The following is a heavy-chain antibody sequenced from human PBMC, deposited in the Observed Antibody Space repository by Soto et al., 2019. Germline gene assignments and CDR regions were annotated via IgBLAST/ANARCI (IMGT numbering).Heavy chain of an antibody. CDR3: ARDRGRTIFQTNTWFDP. J-gene: IGHJ5*02. CDR2: IYYSGST. Sequence: PSETLSLTCTVSGGSISSYYWSWIRQPPGKGLEWIGYIYYSGSTNYNPSHKRRVNISVDTSKNQFSLKLSSVTAADTALYYCARDRGRTIFQTNTWFDPWGQGTLVTVSS. V-gene: IGHV4-59*01. CDR1: GGSISSYY. D-gene: IGHD3-9*01.